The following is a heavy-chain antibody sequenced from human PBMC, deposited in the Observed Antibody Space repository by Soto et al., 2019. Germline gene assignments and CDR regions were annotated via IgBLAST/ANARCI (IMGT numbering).Heavy chain of an antibody. Sequence: QVQLVESGGGVVQPGRSLRLSCAASGFTFSSYGMHWVRQAPGKGQEWVAVIWYDGSNKYYADSVKGRFTISRDNSKNTLYLQMNSLRAEDTAVYYCARGGWVAAAGTVSGYWGQGTLVTVSS. CDR3: ARGGWVAAAGTVSGY. V-gene: IGHV3-33*01. J-gene: IGHJ4*02. D-gene: IGHD6-13*01. CDR2: IWYDGSNK. CDR1: GFTFSSYG.